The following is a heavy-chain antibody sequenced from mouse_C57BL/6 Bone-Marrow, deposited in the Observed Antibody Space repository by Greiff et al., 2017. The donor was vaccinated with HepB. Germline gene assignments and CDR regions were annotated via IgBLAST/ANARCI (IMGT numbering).Heavy chain of an antibody. Sequence: QVTLKESGPGILQSSQTLSLTCSFSGFSLSTSGMGVSWIRQPSGKGLEWLAHIYWDDDKRYNPSLKSRLTISKDTSRNQVFLKITSVDTADTATYYCARRDDYDGYYDYAMDYWGQGTSVTVSS. CDR2: IYWDDDK. CDR3: ARRDDYDGYYDYAMDY. D-gene: IGHD2-3*01. J-gene: IGHJ4*01. V-gene: IGHV8-12*01. CDR1: GFSLSTSGMG.